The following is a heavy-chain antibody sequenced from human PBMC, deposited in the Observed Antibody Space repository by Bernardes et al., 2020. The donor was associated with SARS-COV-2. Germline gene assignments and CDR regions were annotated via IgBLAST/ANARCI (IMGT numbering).Heavy chain of an antibody. CDR3: ARDSSSWYRWFDP. D-gene: IGHD6-13*01. CDR1: GFTFSSYG. V-gene: IGHV3-33*01. CDR2: IWYDGSNK. Sequence: GGSLRLSCAASGFTFSSYGVHWVRQAPGKGLEWVAVIWYDGSNKYYADSVKGRFTISRDNCKNTLYLQMNSLRAEDTAVYYCARDSSSWYRWFDPWGQGTLVTVSS. J-gene: IGHJ5*02.